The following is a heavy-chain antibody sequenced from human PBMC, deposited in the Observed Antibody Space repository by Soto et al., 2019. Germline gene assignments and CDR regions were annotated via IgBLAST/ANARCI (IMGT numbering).Heavy chain of an antibody. D-gene: IGHD2-2*01. CDR1: GGSISSGGYY. J-gene: IGHJ6*03. Sequence: SETLSLTCTVSGGSISSGGYYWSWIRQHQGKGLEWIGYVYHSGNAYYTPSLRSRVIISIDTSKNQFSLKLSSVTAADTAVYYCARHTIVVVPAAPGNYYYYYMDVWGKGTTVTVSS. CDR2: VYHSGNA. CDR3: ARHTIVVVPAAPGNYYYYYMDV. V-gene: IGHV4-31*03.